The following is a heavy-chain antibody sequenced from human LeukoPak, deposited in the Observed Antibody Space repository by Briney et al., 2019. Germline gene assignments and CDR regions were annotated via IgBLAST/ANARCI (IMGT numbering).Heavy chain of an antibody. J-gene: IGHJ3*02. CDR3: ARESYCSGGSCYSGRAFDI. D-gene: IGHD2-15*01. CDR1: GFTFSSYA. CDR2: ISGSGGST. V-gene: IGHV3-23*01. Sequence: GGSLRLSCAASGFTFSSYAMSWVRQAPGKGLEWVSAISGSGGSTYYADSVKGRFTISRDNSKNTLYLQMNSLRAEDTAVYYCARESYCSGGSCYSGRAFDIWGQGTMVTVSS.